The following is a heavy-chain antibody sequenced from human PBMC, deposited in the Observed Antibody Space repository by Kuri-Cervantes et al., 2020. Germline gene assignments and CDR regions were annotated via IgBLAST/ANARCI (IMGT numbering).Heavy chain of an antibody. D-gene: IGHD4-17*01. V-gene: IGHV1-18*04. CDR1: GYTFTDYY. Sequence: ASVKVSCKASGYTFTDYYIHWVRQAPGQGLEWMGRISAYNGDTDYAQKLQGRVAMTTDTSTTTAYMELRSLRSDDTAFYYCARAYGDYLDAFDIWGQGTLVTVSS. CDR2: ISAYNGDT. J-gene: IGHJ3*02. CDR3: ARAYGDYLDAFDI.